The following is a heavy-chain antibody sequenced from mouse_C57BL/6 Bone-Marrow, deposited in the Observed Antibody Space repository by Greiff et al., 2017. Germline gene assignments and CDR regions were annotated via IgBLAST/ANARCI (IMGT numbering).Heavy chain of an antibody. CDR2: IYPGDGDT. D-gene: IGHD1-1*01. J-gene: IGHJ2*01. CDR3: ARVGNYYYGLDY. Sequence: QVQLQQSGPELVKPGASVKISCKASGYAFSSSWMNWVKQRPGKGLEWIGRIYPGDGDTNYNGKFKGKATLTADKSSSTAYMQLSSLTSEDSAVYVCARVGNYYYGLDYWGQGTTLTVSA. CDR1: GYAFSSSW. V-gene: IGHV1-82*01.